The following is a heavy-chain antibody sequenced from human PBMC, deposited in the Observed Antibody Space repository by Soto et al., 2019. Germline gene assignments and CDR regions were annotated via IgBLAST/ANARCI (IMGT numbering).Heavy chain of an antibody. CDR3: AAGARTAAPYGSVTYYYYGMDV. J-gene: IGHJ6*02. CDR2: IVVGSGNT. CDR1: GFTFTSSA. V-gene: IGHV1-58*01. D-gene: IGHD2-2*01. Sequence: ASVKVSCNASGFTFTSSAVQWVRQARGQRLEWIGWIVVGSGNTNYAEKFQERVTITRDMSTSTAYMELSSLRSEDTAVYYCAAGARTAAPYGSVTYYYYGMDVWGQGTTVTVSS.